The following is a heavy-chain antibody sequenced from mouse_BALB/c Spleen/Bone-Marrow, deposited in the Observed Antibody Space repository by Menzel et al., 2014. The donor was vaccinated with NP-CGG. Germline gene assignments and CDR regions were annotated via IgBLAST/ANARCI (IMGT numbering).Heavy chain of an antibody. CDR3: ARRVYGNYWYFDV. D-gene: IGHD2-1*01. CDR2: IYPGDGDT. J-gene: IGHJ1*01. Sequence: QVQLQQSGAELVRPGSSVKISCKASGYAFSSYWMNWVKQRPGQGLEWIGQIYPGDGDTNYNEKFKGKATLTADKSSSTAYMQLSSLTSEDSAVYFCARRVYGNYWYFDVWGAGTTVTVSS. CDR1: GYAFSSYW. V-gene: IGHV1-80*01.